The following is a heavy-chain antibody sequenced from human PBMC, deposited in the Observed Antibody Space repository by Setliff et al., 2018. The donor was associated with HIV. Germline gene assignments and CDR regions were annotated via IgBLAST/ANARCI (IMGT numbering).Heavy chain of an antibody. D-gene: IGHD3-10*01. Sequence: SETLSLTCTVSGDSISTDYWTWIRQSPGRGLEWIGFIFSSGSTKYNPSLQSRVTMSIDTSKNQFSLKLTSVTAADTAVYYCARRIDNSGSFPDKNWFDTWGRGSLVTVSS. J-gene: IGHJ5*02. V-gene: IGHV4-4*09. CDR2: IFSSGST. CDR3: ARRIDNSGSFPDKNWFDT. CDR1: GDSISTDY.